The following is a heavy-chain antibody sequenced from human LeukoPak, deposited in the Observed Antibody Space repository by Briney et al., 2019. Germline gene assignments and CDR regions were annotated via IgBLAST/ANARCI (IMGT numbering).Heavy chain of an antibody. V-gene: IGHV3-33*01. D-gene: IGHD5-24*01. CDR2: IWYDGSNK. Sequence: GGSLRLSCAASGFTFSSYGMHWVRQAPGKGLEWVAVIWYDGSNKYYADSVKGRFTISSDNSKNTLYLQMNSLRAEDTAVYYCARDRASRDGYNAPLFDYWGQGTLVTVSS. CDR1: GFTFSSYG. CDR3: ARDRASRDGYNAPLFDY. J-gene: IGHJ4*02.